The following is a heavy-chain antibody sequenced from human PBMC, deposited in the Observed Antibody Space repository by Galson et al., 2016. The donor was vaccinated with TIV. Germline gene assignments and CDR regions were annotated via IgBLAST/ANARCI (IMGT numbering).Heavy chain of an antibody. Sequence: GDSFWSWIRQSPGKGLEWIGYIYYSGRTFYNPSLKSRISISVDTSKNQFSLKLTSVTTADTAVYYCARKAGYYYYAMDVWGQGTMVTVSS. V-gene: IGHV4-30-4*01. CDR1: GDSF. CDR2: IYYSGRT. CDR3: ARKAGYYYYAMDV. J-gene: IGHJ6*01.